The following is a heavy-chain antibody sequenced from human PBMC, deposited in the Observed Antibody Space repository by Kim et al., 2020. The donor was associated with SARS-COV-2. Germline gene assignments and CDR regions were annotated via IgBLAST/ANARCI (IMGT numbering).Heavy chain of an antibody. V-gene: IGHV3-23*01. Sequence: GGSLRLSCAASSFTFANHAMTWVRQPPGKGLEWVSVVSGRGEKTYYADSVKGRFTISRDNSKQILSLEMNTLRAEDTAIYYCANAECQHYDFWSGLCSGFYFHTWGQGILVSVSS. CDR3: ANAECQHYDFWSGLCSGFYFHT. CDR1: SFTFANHA. J-gene: IGHJ4*02. D-gene: IGHD3-3*01. CDR2: VSGRGEKT.